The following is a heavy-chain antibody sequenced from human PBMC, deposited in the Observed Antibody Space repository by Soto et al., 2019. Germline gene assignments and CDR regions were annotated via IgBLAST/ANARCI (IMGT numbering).Heavy chain of an antibody. CDR1: GFSFSTFD. CDR2: VGKDGDI. J-gene: IGHJ6*02. Sequence: GGSLRLSCAVSGFSFSTFDMHWVRQATGKSLEWVASVGKDGDIYYGGSLKGRFTISRDNGKNSLSLHINSLRAEETAVYYCGRDRLLRHLVRGITNASYSPLDVWGQGTTVTVSS. V-gene: IGHV3-13*01. D-gene: IGHD3-10*01. CDR3: GRDRLLRHLVRGITNASYSPLDV.